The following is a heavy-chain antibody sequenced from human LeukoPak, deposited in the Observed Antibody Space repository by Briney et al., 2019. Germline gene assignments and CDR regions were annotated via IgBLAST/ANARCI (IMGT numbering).Heavy chain of an antibody. CDR3: ARSNRGDTISLYYYYYGMDV. J-gene: IGHJ6*02. Sequence: GGSLRLSCAASGFTFSDYYTSWIRQAPGKGLEWVSYISSSGSTIYYADSVKGRFTISRDNAKNSLYLQMNSLRAEDTAVYYCARSNRGDTISLYYYYYGMDVWGQGTTVTVSS. D-gene: IGHD3-10*01. CDR1: GFTFSDYY. V-gene: IGHV3-11*01. CDR2: ISSSGSTI.